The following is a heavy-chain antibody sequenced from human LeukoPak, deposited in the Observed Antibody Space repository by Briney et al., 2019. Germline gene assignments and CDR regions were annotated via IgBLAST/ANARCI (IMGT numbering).Heavy chain of an antibody. CDR1: GFTFSSYG. D-gene: IGHD2-2*01. V-gene: IGHV3-30*03. CDR3: ARDRVVAGSYFDY. Sequence: GGSLRLSCAASGFTFSSYGMHWVRQAPGKGLEWVAVISYDGSNKYYADSVKGRFTISRDNSKNTLYLQMNSLRAEDTAVYYCARDRVVAGSYFDYWGQGTLVTVSS. J-gene: IGHJ4*02. CDR2: ISYDGSNK.